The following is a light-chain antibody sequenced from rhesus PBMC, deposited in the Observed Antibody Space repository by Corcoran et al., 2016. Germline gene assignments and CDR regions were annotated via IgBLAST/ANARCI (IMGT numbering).Light chain of an antibody. CDR2: AAS. J-gene: IGKJ4*01. CDR3: QQGYSSPLT. V-gene: IGKV1-33*02. CDR1: QGITNA. Sequence: DVQMSQSPSSLSASVGDKVTITCRASQGITNALAWYQQKQGKAPKLLIFAASSLGGGVPSRFSGSRSGTEFTLTIGSLQPEDFGTYYCQQGYSSPLTFGGGTKVDLK.